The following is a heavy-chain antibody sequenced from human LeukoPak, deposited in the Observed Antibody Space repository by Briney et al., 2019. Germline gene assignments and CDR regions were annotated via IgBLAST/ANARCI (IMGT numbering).Heavy chain of an antibody. CDR2: INSDGSGT. J-gene: IGHJ4*02. Sequence: GGSLRLSCAASGFTFSSYWMHWVRQAPGKGLVWVSRINSDGSGTSYADSVKGRFTISRDNAKNTLYLQMDSLRAEDTAVYYCARDPSRLAVGPGGFDYWGQGTLVTVSS. D-gene: IGHD6-19*01. CDR3: ARDPSRLAVGPGGFDY. V-gene: IGHV3-74*01. CDR1: GFTFSSYW.